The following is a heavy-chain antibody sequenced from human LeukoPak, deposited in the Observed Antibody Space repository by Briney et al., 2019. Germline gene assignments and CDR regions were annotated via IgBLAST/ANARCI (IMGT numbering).Heavy chain of an antibody. CDR2: MNPNSGNT. CDR3: ARDQGSSGYFYLGIFDF. D-gene: IGHD3-22*01. CDR1: GYTFTSYD. V-gene: IGHV1-8*03. Sequence: ASVKVSCKASGYTFTSYDINWVRQATGQGLEWMGWMNPNSGNTGYAQKFQGRVTITRNTSISTAYMELSSLRSEDTAVYYCARDQGSSGYFYLGIFDFWGQGTLVTVSS. J-gene: IGHJ4*02.